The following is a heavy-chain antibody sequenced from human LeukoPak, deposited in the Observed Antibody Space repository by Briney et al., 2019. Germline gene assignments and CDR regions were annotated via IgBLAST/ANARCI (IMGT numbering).Heavy chain of an antibody. CDR1: GGSISSSSYY. CDR2: IYYSGST. V-gene: IGHV4-39*01. J-gene: IGHJ4*02. Sequence: PSETLSLTCTVSGGSISSSSYYWGWIRQPPGKGLEWIGSIYYSGSTYYNPSLKSRVTISVDTSKNQFSLKLSSVTAADTAVYYCARPGPGYYFDYWGQGTPVTVSS. CDR3: ARPGPGYYFDY. D-gene: IGHD3-10*01.